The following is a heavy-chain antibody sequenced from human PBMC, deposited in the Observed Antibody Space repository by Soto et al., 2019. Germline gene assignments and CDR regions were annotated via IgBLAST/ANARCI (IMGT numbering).Heavy chain of an antibody. D-gene: IGHD5-12*01. J-gene: IGHJ4*02. CDR1: GGSIRSSAYY. CDR2: IYYSGKT. V-gene: IGHV4-31*03. CDR3: ARDLPYSGLFDY. Sequence: QVQLQESGPGLVKPSQTLSLTCSVSGGSIRSSAYYWSWIRQYPGKGLGWIGYIYYSGKTSYNPSLKSRVTISIDTSKNQFSLRLSSVTAADTAVYYCARDLPYSGLFDYWGQGTLVTVSS.